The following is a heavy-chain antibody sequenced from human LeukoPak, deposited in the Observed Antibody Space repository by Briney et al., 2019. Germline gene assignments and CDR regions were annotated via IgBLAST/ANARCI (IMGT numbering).Heavy chain of an antibody. CDR1: GFTFHNYA. CDR2: ISSSGDIT. CDR3: ADEGMATIN. J-gene: IGHJ4*02. V-gene: IGHV3-23*01. D-gene: IGHD5-24*01. Sequence: GGSLRLSCAASGFTFHNYAMSWVRQAPGKGLEWVSAISSSGDITFYADSVRGRFTISRDNSKNTLYLQMNSLRAEDTAVYYCADEGMATINWGQGTLVTVSS.